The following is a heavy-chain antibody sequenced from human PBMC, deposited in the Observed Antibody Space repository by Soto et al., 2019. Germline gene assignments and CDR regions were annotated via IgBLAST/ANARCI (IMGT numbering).Heavy chain of an antibody. D-gene: IGHD6-13*01. CDR1: GGSFSGYY. J-gene: IGHJ6*02. Sequence: SETLSLTCAVYGGSFSGYYWSWIRQPPGKGLEWIGEINHSGSTNYNPSLKSRVTISVDTSKNQFSLKLSSVTAADTAVYYCARGGPDSRSYGMDVWGQGTTVT. CDR2: INHSGST. CDR3: ARGGPDSRSYGMDV. V-gene: IGHV4-34*01.